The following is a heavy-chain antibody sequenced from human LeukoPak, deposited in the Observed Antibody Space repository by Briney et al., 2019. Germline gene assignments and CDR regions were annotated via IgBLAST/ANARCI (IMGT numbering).Heavy chain of an antibody. Sequence: PSETLSLTCTVSGGSISSYYWSWIRQPAGKGLEWIGRIYTSGSTNYNPSLKSRVTMSVDTSKNQFPLKLNSVTAADTAVYYCVRLSPRGYTYDRDAFDIWGRGTMVTVSS. CDR1: GGSISSYY. D-gene: IGHD5-18*01. CDR2: IYTSGST. V-gene: IGHV4-4*07. J-gene: IGHJ3*02. CDR3: VRLSPRGYTYDRDAFDI.